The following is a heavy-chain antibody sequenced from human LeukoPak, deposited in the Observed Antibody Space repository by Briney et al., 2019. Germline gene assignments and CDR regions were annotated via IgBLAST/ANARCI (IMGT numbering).Heavy chain of an antibody. CDR3: ASLYYYDSSVGFDY. J-gene: IGHJ4*02. CDR2: IYYSGST. D-gene: IGHD3-22*01. V-gene: IGHV4-59*08. CDR1: GGSISSYY. Sequence: ASETLSLTCTVSGGSISSYYRSWIRQPPGKGLEWIGYIYYSGSTKYNPYPRNRLTISVYTSKNQFPLKLSSVTAADTAVYYCASLYYYDSSVGFDYWGQGTLVTVSS.